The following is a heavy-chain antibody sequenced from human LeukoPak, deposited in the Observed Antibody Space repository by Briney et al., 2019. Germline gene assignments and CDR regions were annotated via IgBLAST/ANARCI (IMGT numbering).Heavy chain of an antibody. V-gene: IGHV3-23*01. D-gene: IGHD7-27*01. Sequence: GGSLRLSCAASGFTFSSYGMSWVRQAPGKGLEWVSAISGSGGSTYYADSVKGRFTISRDNAKNSLYLQMDSLRAEDTAVYYCARAPTGDIYYFDYWGQGTLVTVSS. J-gene: IGHJ4*02. CDR1: GFTFSSYG. CDR2: ISGSGGST. CDR3: ARAPTGDIYYFDY.